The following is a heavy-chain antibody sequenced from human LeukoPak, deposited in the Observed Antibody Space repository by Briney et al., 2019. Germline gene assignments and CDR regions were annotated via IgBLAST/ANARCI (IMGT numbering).Heavy chain of an antibody. Sequence: PGGSLRLSCAASGFTFSSYAMSWVRQAPGKGLEWVSAISGSGGSTYYADSVKGRFTISRDNSKNTLYLQMNSLRAEDTAVYYCAKAERQAHSSSWELDYWGQGTLVTVSS. J-gene: IGHJ4*02. D-gene: IGHD6-13*01. CDR1: GFTFSSYA. CDR3: AKAERQAHSSSWELDY. V-gene: IGHV3-23*01. CDR2: ISGSGGST.